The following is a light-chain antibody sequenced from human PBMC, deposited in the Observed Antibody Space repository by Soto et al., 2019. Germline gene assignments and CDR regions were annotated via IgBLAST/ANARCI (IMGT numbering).Light chain of an antibody. Sequence: QSALTQPASVSGSPGQSITISCTGTSSDIGGYILVSWYQQEPGKAPKLMIYEGSKRPSGVSNRFSGSKSGNTASLTISGIQAEDESHYYCCSYVGSDTYVIFGGGAKCTVL. CDR2: EGS. CDR3: CSYVGSDTYVI. CDR1: SSDIGGYIL. J-gene: IGLJ2*01. V-gene: IGLV2-23*01.